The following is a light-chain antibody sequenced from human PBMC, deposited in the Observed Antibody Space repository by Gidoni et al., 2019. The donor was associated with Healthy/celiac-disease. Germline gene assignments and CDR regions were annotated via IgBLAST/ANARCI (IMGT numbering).Light chain of an antibody. CDR1: QSISSY. V-gene: IGKV1-39*01. CDR3: QQSYSTPQVT. CDR2: AAS. Sequence: DIQMTQSPSSLSASVGDRVTITCRASQSISSYLNWYQQKPGKAPKLLIYAASSLQRGVPSRFSGSGSGTDFTLTISSLQPEDFATYYCQQSYSTPQVTFGGXTKVEIK. J-gene: IGKJ4*01.